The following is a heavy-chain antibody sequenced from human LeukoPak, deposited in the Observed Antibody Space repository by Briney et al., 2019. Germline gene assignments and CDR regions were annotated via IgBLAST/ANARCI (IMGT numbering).Heavy chain of an antibody. CDR3: AITFYDALDSDAFDF. V-gene: IGHV1-2*02. D-gene: IGHD2/OR15-2a*01. CDR2: INPDSGGT. J-gene: IGHJ3*01. Sequence: ASVKVSCKASGYTFTGYYMHWVRQAPGQGLEWMGWINPDSGGTNNAQKFQGRVTMTRDTSISTAYMELSRLRSDDTSVYYCAITFYDALDSDAFDFWGQGTMVIVSS. CDR1: GYTFTGYY.